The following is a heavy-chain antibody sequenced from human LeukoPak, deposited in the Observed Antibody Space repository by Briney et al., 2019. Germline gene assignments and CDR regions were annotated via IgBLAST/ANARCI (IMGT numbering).Heavy chain of an antibody. CDR3: ARHNCYDS. J-gene: IGHJ4*02. D-gene: IGHD3-16*01. CDR2: IHGGYFNG. CDR1: GDNFSSYS. Sequence: GEALKISCKASGDNFSSYSIAWVRQVPGKGVEWRVIIHGGYFNGIYSPPAQAQVTISFYKSVKSAYLQYSNVKTAAGALYYCARHNCYDSWGQGTLVTVSS. V-gene: IGHV5-51*01.